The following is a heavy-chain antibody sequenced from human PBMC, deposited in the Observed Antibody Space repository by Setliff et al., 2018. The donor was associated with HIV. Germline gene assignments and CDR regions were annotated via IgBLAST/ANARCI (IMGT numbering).Heavy chain of an antibody. CDR2: INPNRGGT. CDR3: ARDLAYCSGGSCYRPFMYYFYYMDG. J-gene: IGHJ6*03. Sequence: ASVKVSCKAPGYSFTDYYMHLVRQAPGQGLEWMGWINPNRGGTNYAQEFQGRVTMTSDTSINTAYMEVSWLTAEDTAIYSCARDLAYCSGGSCYRPFMYYFYYMDGWVKGATVTVSS. CDR1: GYSFTDYY. D-gene: IGHD2-15*01. V-gene: IGHV1-2*02.